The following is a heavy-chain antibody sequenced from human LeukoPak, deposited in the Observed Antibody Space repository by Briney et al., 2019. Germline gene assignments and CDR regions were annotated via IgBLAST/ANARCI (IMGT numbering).Heavy chain of an antibody. CDR3: AKDRYAPGRYCSSTTCFPFDP. CDR2: ISGSGGST. CDR1: GFTFSSYA. Sequence: GGSLRLSCVVSGFTFSSYAMSWVRQAPGKGLEWVSGISGSGGSTYYADSVKGRFTISRDNSKNTLYLQMNSLRAEDTAVYYCAKDRYAPGRYCSSTTCFPFDPWGQGTLVTVSS. V-gene: IGHV3-23*01. D-gene: IGHD2-2*01. J-gene: IGHJ5*02.